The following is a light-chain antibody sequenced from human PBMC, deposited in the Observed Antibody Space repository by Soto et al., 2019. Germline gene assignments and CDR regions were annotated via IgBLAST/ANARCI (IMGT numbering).Light chain of an antibody. CDR1: SGDITDNKY. V-gene: IGLV2-8*01. J-gene: IGLJ1*01. CDR2: EIN. Sequence: QSALTQPPSASGSPGQSVTISCTGTSGDITDNKYVSWFQQHPGKAPKLLIYEINKRPSGVPHRFSGSKSGNTASLTVSGLQADGEADYYCNSYVGSNNYVFGTGTKLTVL. CDR3: NSYVGSNNYV.